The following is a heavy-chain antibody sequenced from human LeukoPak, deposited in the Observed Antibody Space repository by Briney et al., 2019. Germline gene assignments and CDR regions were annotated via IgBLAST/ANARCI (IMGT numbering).Heavy chain of an antibody. V-gene: IGHV3-73*01. CDR2: IRSKANSYAT. CDR1: GFTFSGSA. CDR3: TTRDPNAFDI. J-gene: IGHJ3*02. Sequence: GGSLRLSCAASGFTFSGSAMHWVRQASGKGLEWVGRIRSKANSYATAYAASVKGRFTISRDDSKNTAYLQMNSLKTEDTAVYYCTTRDPNAFDIWDQGTMVTVSS.